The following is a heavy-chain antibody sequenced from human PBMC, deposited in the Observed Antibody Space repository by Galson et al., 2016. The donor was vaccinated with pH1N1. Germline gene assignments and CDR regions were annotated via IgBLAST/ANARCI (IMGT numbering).Heavy chain of an antibody. CDR1: GGTFSSYS. CDR3: AMPDYINGFAFNV. Sequence: SVKVSCKASGGTFSSYSFHWVRQAPGQGLEWMGGINPLFGPADYAQKFQGRVTITTDESKTTAYMELSRLRSEDTAVYFCAMPDYINGFAFNVWGQGTVVTVSS. D-gene: IGHD2-8*01. CDR2: INPLFGPA. V-gene: IGHV1-69*05. J-gene: IGHJ3*01.